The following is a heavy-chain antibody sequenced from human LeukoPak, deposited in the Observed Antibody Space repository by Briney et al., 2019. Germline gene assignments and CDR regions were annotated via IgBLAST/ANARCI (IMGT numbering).Heavy chain of an antibody. D-gene: IGHD2-15*01. CDR1: GFTFSRYG. J-gene: IGHJ3*02. CDR2: INRGSSTI. Sequence: PGGSLRLSCVVSGFTFSRYGMNWVRQAPGKGLEWVSVINRGSSTIYYADSVMGRFTISRDNSKNSLFLQMISLCDEATAVFYCAREWLMVVVYDAFDIWGQGTMVAVSS. CDR3: AREWLMVVVYDAFDI. V-gene: IGHV3-48*02.